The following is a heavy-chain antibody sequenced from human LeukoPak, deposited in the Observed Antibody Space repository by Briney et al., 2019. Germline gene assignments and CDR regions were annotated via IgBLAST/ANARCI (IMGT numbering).Heavy chain of an antibody. CDR1: GFTFSSYW. V-gene: IGHV3-7*03. CDR3: ARGMRSAFDI. Sequence: GGSLRLSCAASGFTFSSYWMSWVRQVPGKGLEWVANIKQDGSEKYYVDSVKGRFTISRDNAKNSLYLQMNSLRAEDTALYHCARGMRSAFDIWGQGTMVTVSS. CDR2: IKQDGSEK. D-gene: IGHD3-10*01. J-gene: IGHJ3*02.